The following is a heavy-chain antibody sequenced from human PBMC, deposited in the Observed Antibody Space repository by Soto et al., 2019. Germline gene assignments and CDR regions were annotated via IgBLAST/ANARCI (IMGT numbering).Heavy chain of an antibody. J-gene: IGHJ4*02. CDR2: ISGSGDST. D-gene: IGHD1-26*01. CDR3: VKGSGGTYYSSLDY. Sequence: GGSLRLSCAASGFTFSTYAMNWVRQAPGKGLEWVSGISGSGDSTYYADSVKGRFTVSRDNSKNTLYLQMNSLRAEDTAVYYCVKGSGGTYYSSLDYRGQRTLVTVSS. V-gene: IGHV3-23*01. CDR1: GFTFSTYA.